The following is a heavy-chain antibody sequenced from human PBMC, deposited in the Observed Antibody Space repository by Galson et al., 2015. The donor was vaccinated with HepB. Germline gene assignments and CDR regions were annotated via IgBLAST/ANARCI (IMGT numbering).Heavy chain of an antibody. V-gene: IGHV1-18*04. CDR2: ISAYNGNT. CDR3: ARVDCSGGSCHARRYNWFDP. J-gene: IGHJ5*02. Sequence: SVKVSCKASGYTFTSYGICWVRQAPGQGLEWMGWISAYNGNTNYAQKLQGRVTMTTDTSMSTAYMELRSLRSDDTAVYYCARVDCSGGSCHARRYNWFDPWGQGTLVTVSS. D-gene: IGHD2-15*01. CDR1: GYTFTSYG.